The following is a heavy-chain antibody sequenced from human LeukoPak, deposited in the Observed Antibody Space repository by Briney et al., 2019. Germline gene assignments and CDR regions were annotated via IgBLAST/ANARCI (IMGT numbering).Heavy chain of an antibody. D-gene: IGHD2-2*02. Sequence: GGSLRLSCAASGFTFSSYSMNWVRQAPGKGLEWVSAINPTGAGTYYADSVKGLFTISRDNSKNTLYLQMNSLRAEDTAVYYCAKYTERAFDIWGQGTMVTVSS. CDR3: AKYTERAFDI. V-gene: IGHV3-23*01. J-gene: IGHJ3*02. CDR2: INPTGAGT. CDR1: GFTFSSYS.